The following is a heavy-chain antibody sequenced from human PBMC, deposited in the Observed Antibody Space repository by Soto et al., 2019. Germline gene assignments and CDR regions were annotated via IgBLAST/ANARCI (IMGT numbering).Heavy chain of an antibody. Sequence: SETLSLTCTVSGGSISSYYWSWIRQPPGKGLEWIGYIYYSGSTNYNPSLKSRVTISVDTSKNQFSLKLSSVTAADTAVYYCARPADYGDYYRFDYWGQGTLVTVS. D-gene: IGHD4-17*01. V-gene: IGHV4-59*01. CDR2: IYYSGST. CDR1: GGSISSYY. J-gene: IGHJ4*02. CDR3: ARPADYGDYYRFDY.